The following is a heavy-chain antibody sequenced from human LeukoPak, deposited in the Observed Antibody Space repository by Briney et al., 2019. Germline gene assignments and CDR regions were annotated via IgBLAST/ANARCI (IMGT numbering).Heavy chain of an antibody. CDR1: GGTFSNYA. Sequence: SVKVSCKASGGTFSNYAISWVRQAPGQGLEWMGGIIPIFGTANYAQKFQGRVTITADESTSTAYMELSSLRSEDTAVYYCARVGYDSSGYYRGYFDYWGQGTLVTVSS. D-gene: IGHD3-22*01. V-gene: IGHV1-69*01. CDR2: IIPIFGTA. CDR3: ARVGYDSSGYYRGYFDY. J-gene: IGHJ4*02.